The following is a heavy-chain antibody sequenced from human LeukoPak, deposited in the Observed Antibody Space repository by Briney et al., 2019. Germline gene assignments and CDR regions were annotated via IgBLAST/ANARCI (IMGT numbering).Heavy chain of an antibody. Sequence: PGGSLRLSCAASGFTFSTYGMHWVRQAPGKGLEWVAFIQYDGSIKYYGDSLKGRFTISRDNSKNTLYLQINSLRAEDTAVYYCAKDSGSGWYEAHFDPWGQGTLVTVSS. J-gene: IGHJ5*02. CDR3: AKDSGSGWYEAHFDP. CDR1: GFTFSTYG. D-gene: IGHD6-19*01. CDR2: IQYDGSIK. V-gene: IGHV3-30*02.